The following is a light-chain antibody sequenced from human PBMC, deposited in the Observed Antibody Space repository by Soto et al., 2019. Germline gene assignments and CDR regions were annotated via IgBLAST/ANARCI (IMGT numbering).Light chain of an antibody. V-gene: IGKV3-15*01. CDR2: GAS. CDR1: QSVSSN. Sequence: EIVMTQSPAPLSVSPGESATLSCRASQSVSSNLAWYQQKPGQAPRLLIYGASTRATGIPARFSGSGSGTEFTLTISSLQSEDFAVYHCQQYQNWPPITFGQGTRLEIK. CDR3: QQYQNWPPIT. J-gene: IGKJ5*01.